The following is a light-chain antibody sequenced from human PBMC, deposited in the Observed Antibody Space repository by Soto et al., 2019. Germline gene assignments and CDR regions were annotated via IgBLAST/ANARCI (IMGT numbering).Light chain of an antibody. CDR3: QHYNSYSEA. CDR1: QTISSW. CDR2: NAS. V-gene: IGKV1-5*03. J-gene: IGKJ1*01. Sequence: DIQMTQSPSTLSGSVGDRVTITCRASQTISSWLAWYQQKPGKAPKLLIYNASTLKSGVPSRFSGSGSGTEFTLTSSSLQPYDFATYYCQHYNSYSEAFGQGTKGDIK.